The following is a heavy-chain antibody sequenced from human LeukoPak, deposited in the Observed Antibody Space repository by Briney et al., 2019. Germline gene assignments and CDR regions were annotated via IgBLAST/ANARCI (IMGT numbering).Heavy chain of an antibody. D-gene: IGHD3-22*01. CDR2: IYSGGST. CDR1: GFTVSSNY. CDR3: ARDQGYYDSSGENWFDP. V-gene: IGHV3-53*01. J-gene: IGHJ5*02. Sequence: GGSLRLSCAASGFTVSSNYMSWVRQAPGKGLEWVSVIYSGGSTYYADSVKGRFTISRDNAKNSLYLQMNSLRAEDTAVYYCARDQGYYDSSGENWFDPWGQGTLVTVSS.